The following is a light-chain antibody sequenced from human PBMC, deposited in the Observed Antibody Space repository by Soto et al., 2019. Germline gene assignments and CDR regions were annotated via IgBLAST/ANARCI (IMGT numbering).Light chain of an antibody. CDR2: GNS. J-gene: IGLJ1*01. Sequence: QLVLTQPPSVSGAPGQRVTISCTGSSSNIGAGYDVHWYQHLPGTAPKLLIYGNSNRPSGVPERFSGSKSGTSASLAITGLQAEDEADYYCQSYDRSLSALYVFGTGTKLTVL. CDR3: QSYDRSLSALYV. CDR1: SSNIGAGYD. V-gene: IGLV1-40*01.